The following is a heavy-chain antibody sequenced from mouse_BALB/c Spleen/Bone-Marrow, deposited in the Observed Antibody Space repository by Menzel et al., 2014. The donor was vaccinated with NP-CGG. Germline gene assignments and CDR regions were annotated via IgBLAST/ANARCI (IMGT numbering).Heavy chain of an antibody. CDR3: ASPLYCYGSSPTYAMDY. V-gene: IGHV5-12-1*01. D-gene: IGHD1-1*01. Sequence: EVQLVESGGGLVKPGGSLKLSCAASGFAFSSYDMSWVRQTPEKRLEWVAYISSGGGSTYYPDTVKGRFTISRGNAKNTLYLQISRLKTEDTAMYYCASPLYCYGSSPTYAMDYWGQGTSLTVSS. CDR1: GFAFSSYD. CDR2: ISSGGGST. J-gene: IGHJ4*01.